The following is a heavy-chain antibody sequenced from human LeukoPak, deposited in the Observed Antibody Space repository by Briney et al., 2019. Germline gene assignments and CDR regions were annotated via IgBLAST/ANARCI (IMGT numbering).Heavy chain of an antibody. CDR2: IHYGGST. CDR3: AGQTYGDYSANWFDP. Sequence: SETLSLTCTVSGGSISSNSYYWAWIRQSPGKRLEWMGSIHYGGSTYENPSLKSRVTISVDTSKNPFYLNLIYVTAADTAVYYCAGQTYGDYSANWFDPWGQGTLVTVSA. V-gene: IGHV4-39*01. D-gene: IGHD4-17*01. J-gene: IGHJ5*02. CDR1: GGSISSNSYY.